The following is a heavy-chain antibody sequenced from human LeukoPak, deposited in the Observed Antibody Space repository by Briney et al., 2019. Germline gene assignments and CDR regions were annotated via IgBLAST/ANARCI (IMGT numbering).Heavy chain of an antibody. Sequence: PGGSLRLSCAASGFTVSSNYMSWVRQAPGKGLEWVSVIYSGGSTYYADSVKGRFTISRDNSKNTLYLQMNSLRAEDTAVYYSARAQGSGWGYYFDYWGQGTLVTVSS. D-gene: IGHD6-19*01. V-gene: IGHV3-53*01. CDR2: IYSGGST. CDR1: GFTVSSNY. J-gene: IGHJ4*02. CDR3: ARAQGSGWGYYFDY.